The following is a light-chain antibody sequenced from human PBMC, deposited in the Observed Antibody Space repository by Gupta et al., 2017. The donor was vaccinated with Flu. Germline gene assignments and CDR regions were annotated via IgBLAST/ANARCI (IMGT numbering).Light chain of an antibody. CDR1: DGNTY. CDR2: KIS. J-gene: IGKJ4*01. Sequence: DGNTYLSWLQQRPGQPPRLLIYKISNRFSGVPDRFSGSGAGTDFTLKISRVEPEDVGVYYCMQATHLLSFGGGTKVEIK. V-gene: IGKV2-24*01. CDR3: MQATHLLS.